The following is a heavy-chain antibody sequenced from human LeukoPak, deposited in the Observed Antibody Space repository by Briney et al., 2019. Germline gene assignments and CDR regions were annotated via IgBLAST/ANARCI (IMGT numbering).Heavy chain of an antibody. CDR3: ARCPESSGYYYELDS. V-gene: IGHV3-7*02. J-gene: IGHJ4*02. D-gene: IGHD3-22*01. Sequence: GGSLRLSCAASGFTFSYFWMSWVRQAPGKGLEWVANINLDGTERHYVDSVKGRFTISRDNSKNTLYLQMNSLTAEDTAVYYCARCPESSGYYYELDSWGQGTLVTVSS. CDR2: INLDGTER. CDR1: GFTFSYFW.